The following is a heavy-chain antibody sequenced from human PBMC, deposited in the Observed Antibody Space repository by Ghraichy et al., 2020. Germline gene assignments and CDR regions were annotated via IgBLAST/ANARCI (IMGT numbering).Heavy chain of an antibody. D-gene: IGHD4-17*01. Sequence: QTLSLTCAISGDSVSSNSAAWNWIRQSPSRGLEWLGRTYYRSKWYNDYAVSVKSRITINPDTSKNQFSLQLNSVTPEDTAVYYCARDRNYGDYDWDYYYGMDVWGQGTTVTVSS. J-gene: IGHJ6*02. CDR2: TYYRSKWYN. CDR3: ARDRNYGDYDWDYYYGMDV. V-gene: IGHV6-1*01. CDR1: GDSVSSNSAA.